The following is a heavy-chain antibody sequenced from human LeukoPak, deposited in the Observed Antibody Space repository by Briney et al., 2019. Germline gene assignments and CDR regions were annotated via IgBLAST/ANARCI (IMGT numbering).Heavy chain of an antibody. J-gene: IGHJ6*02. Sequence: ASVKVSCKASGYTFTSYDINWVRQATGQGLEWMGWMNPNSGNTGYAQKFQGRVTMTRNTSISTAYMELNSLRAEDTALYYCARALWSGHIYYGMDVWGQGTTVTVSS. CDR2: MNPNSGNT. D-gene: IGHD3-10*01. CDR3: ARALWSGHIYYGMDV. CDR1: GYTFTSYD. V-gene: IGHV1-8*01.